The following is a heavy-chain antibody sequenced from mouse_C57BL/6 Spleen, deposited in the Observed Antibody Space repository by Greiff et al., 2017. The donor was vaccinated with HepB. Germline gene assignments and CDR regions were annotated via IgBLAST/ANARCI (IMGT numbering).Heavy chain of an antibody. CDR3: VRGYDNFDY. Sequence: VQLKESGAELVRPGASVKLSCKASGYTFTDYYINWVKQRPGQGLEWIARIYPGSGNTYYNEKFKGKATLTAEKSSSTAYMQLSSLTSEDSAVYFCVRGYDNFDYWGQGTTLTVSS. CDR2: IYPGSGNT. J-gene: IGHJ2*01. CDR1: GYTFTDYY. D-gene: IGHD2-2*01. V-gene: IGHV1-76*01.